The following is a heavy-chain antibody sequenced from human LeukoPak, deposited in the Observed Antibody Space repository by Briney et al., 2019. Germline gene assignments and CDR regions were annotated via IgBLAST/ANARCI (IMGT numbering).Heavy chain of an antibody. Sequence: GGSLRLSCAASGFTFSNYGMHWVRQAPGKGLEWVAVIWYDGTKKYYADSVKGRLTISRDNSKNTLYLEMNSLRAEDTAVYYCARDRAVRYFDYWGQGTLLTVSS. CDR2: IWYDGTKK. CDR1: GFTFSNYG. V-gene: IGHV3-33*01. D-gene: IGHD3-16*02. CDR3: ARDRAVRYFDY. J-gene: IGHJ4*02.